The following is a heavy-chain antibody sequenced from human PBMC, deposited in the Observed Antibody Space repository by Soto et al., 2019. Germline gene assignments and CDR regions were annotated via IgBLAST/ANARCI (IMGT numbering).Heavy chain of an antibody. CDR1: GGSISSDGYS. V-gene: IGHV4-30-2*01. D-gene: IGHD6-13*01. J-gene: IGHJ5*02. Sequence: SETLSLTCAVSGGSISSDGYSWSWIRQPPGKGLEWIGYIYHSGSTYYNPSLKSRVTISVDRSKNQFSLKLSSVTAADTAVYYCAISHAGAHITAPVPWGQGTLVTVSS. CDR3: AISHAGAHITAPVP. CDR2: IYHSGST.